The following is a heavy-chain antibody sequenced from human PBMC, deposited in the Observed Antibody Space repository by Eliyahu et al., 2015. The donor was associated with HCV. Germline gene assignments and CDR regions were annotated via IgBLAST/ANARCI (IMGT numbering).Heavy chain of an antibody. CDR3: TTGAPGGFDYYLDV. D-gene: IGHD3-10*01. J-gene: IGHJ6*03. CDR2: IKSKTDGGTT. Sequence: EVQLVESGGGLVKPGGSLRLXCAASGFTFXXAWXSWXRQEAXRKVVEWIGRIKSKTDGGTTDYXAPVKGRFTISXDDSKSTLYLQMNSLKTEDTAVYYCTTGAPGGFDYYLDVWGQGTTVTVSS. V-gene: IGHV3-15*01. CDR1: GFTFXXAW.